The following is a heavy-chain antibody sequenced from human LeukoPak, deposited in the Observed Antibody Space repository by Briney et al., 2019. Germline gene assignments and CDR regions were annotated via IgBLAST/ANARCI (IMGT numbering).Heavy chain of an antibody. J-gene: IGHJ6*02. CDR1: GYTFTSYY. V-gene: IGHV1-46*01. D-gene: IGHD5-24*01. CDR2: INPSGGST. CDR3: AREDVEMATINYYYYYGMDV. Sequence: GASVKVSCKASGYTFTSYYMHWVRQAPGQGLEWMGIINPSGGSTSFAQKFQGRVTVTRDTSTSTVYMELSSLRSEDTAVYYCAREDVEMATINYYYYYGMDVWGQGTTVTVSS.